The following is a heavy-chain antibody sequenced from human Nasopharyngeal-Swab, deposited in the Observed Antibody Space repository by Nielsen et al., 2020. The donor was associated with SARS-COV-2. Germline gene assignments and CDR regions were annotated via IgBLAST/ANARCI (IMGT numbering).Heavy chain of an antibody. J-gene: IGHJ6*02. CDR3: AKDPAGYDADYYGMDV. D-gene: IGHD5-12*01. V-gene: IGHV3-9*01. CDR2: ISWNSGSI. Sequence: GGSLRLSCAASGFTFDDYAMHWVRQAPGKGLEWVSGISWNSGSIGYADSVKGRFTISRDNAKNSLYLQMTSLRAEDTALYYCAKDPAGYDADYYGMDVWGQGTTVTVSS. CDR1: GFTFDDYA.